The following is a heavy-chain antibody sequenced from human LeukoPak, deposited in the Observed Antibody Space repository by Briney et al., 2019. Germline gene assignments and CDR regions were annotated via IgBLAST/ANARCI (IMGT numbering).Heavy chain of an antibody. J-gene: IGHJ4*02. Sequence: SETLSLTCTVSGDSISPYYWGWIRQPPGKGLEWIGYIYYSGSTNYNPALKSRVTISVDTSKNQFSLKLASVTAADTAVYFCARWRGYSYALGYWGQGTLVTVSS. D-gene: IGHD5-18*01. CDR2: IYYSGST. CDR3: ARWRGYSYALGY. V-gene: IGHV4-59*08. CDR1: GDSISPYY.